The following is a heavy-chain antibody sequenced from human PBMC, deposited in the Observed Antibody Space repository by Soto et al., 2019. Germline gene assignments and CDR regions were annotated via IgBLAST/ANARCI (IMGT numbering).Heavy chain of an antibody. CDR2: IYHSGST. J-gene: IGHJ4*02. Sequence: QLQLQESGSGLVKPSQTLSLTCAVSGGSISSGGYSWSWIRQPPGKGLEWIGYIYHSGSTYYNPSLKSRVTISVDRSKNQFSLKLSSVTAADTAVYYCARGVPHVVVVAATRGRVYYFDYWGQGTLVTVSS. CDR1: GGSISSGGYS. D-gene: IGHD2-15*01. V-gene: IGHV4-30-2*01. CDR3: ARGVPHVVVVAATRGRVYYFDY.